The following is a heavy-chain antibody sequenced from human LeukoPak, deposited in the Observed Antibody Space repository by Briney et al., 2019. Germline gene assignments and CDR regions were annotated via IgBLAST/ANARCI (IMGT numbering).Heavy chain of an antibody. D-gene: IGHD1-26*01. CDR2: INAGNGNT. J-gene: IGHJ4*02. CDR3: ARDSGSGSNDY. Sequence: ASVKVSCKASGYTFTSYAIHWVRQAPGQRLEWMGWINAGNGNTKYSQNFQGRVTFISNTSATPAFMELCSLRSEDAAVYYCARDSGSGSNDYWGQGTLVTVSS. V-gene: IGHV1-3*01. CDR1: GYTFTSYA.